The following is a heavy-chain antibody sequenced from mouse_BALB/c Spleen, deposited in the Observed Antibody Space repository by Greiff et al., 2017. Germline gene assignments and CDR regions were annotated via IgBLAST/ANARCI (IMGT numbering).Heavy chain of an antibody. CDR1: GYTFTSYW. Sequence: QVQLQQPGAELVKPGASVKLSCKASGYTFTSYWMHWVKQRPGQGLEWIGEINPSNGRTNYNEKFKSKATLTVDKSSSTAYMQLSSLTSEDSAVYYCANILGAMDYWGQGTSVTVSS. CDR2: INPSNGRT. CDR3: ANILGAMDY. J-gene: IGHJ4*01. D-gene: IGHD4-1*01. V-gene: IGHV1S81*02.